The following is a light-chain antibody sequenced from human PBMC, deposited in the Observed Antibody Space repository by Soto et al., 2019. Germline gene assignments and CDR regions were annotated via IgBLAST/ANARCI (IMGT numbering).Light chain of an antibody. V-gene: IGKV3-20*01. CDR1: HSVSRTY. CDR2: GTS. J-gene: IGKJ5*01. Sequence: EIVLTQSPGTLSLSPGERATLSCRASHSVSRTYLAWYQQQPGQAPRLLIYGTSDRATGTPDRFSGGASGTDSTLTISRLEPEDAAVYYCQQFDDSVTFGQGTRLEIK. CDR3: QQFDDSVT.